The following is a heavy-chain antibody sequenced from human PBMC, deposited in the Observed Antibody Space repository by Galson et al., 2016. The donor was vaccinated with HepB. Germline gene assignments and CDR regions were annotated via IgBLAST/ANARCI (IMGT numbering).Heavy chain of an antibody. J-gene: IGHJ4*02. CDR2: INGNGGST. CDR1: GFTFSTYA. CDR3: ARWAYQSGNYRALDY. D-gene: IGHD3-16*02. V-gene: IGHV3-23*01. Sequence: SLRLSCAASGFTFSTYAMDWVRQAPGKGPEWVSAINGNGGSTYYTDYAKGRFTISRDNSKNTLYLQMNSLRAEDTAVYSCARWAYQSGNYRALDYWGQGTLVTDSS.